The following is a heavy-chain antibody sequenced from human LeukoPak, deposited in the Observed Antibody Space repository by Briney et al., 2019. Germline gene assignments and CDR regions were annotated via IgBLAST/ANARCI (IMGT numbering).Heavy chain of an antibody. CDR2: IKRKTDGGTT. V-gene: IGHV3-15*01. D-gene: IGHD3-3*01. CDR1: GFTFSNAW. J-gene: IGHJ4*02. CDR3: TYTIDLWRGFYRDY. Sequence: GGSLRLSCAASGFTFSNAWMSWVRQAPGEGLEWVGRIKRKTDGGTTEYAAPVKGRFTISRDDSKNTLYLQINSLKTEDTAVYYCTYTIDLWRGFYRDYWGQGTLVTVSS.